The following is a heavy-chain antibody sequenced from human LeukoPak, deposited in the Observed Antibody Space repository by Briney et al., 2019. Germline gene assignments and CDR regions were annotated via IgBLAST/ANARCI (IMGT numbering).Heavy chain of an antibody. V-gene: IGHV3-53*01. CDR3: ARLNYGSGSYLAY. CDR2: IYSAGST. J-gene: IGHJ4*02. Sequence: GGSLRLSCAASGFTVSSNYMSWVRQAPGKGLEWVSVIYSAGSTYYADSVKGRFTISRDNSKNTLYLQMISLRAEDTAVYYCARLNYGSGSYLAYWGQGTLVTVSS. CDR1: GFTVSSNY. D-gene: IGHD3-10*01.